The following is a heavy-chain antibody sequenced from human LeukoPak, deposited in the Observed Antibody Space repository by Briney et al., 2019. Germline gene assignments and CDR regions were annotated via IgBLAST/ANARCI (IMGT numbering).Heavy chain of an antibody. CDR3: ARDRDWSCSGGSCYDAFDI. J-gene: IGHJ3*02. V-gene: IGHV1-69*01. D-gene: IGHD2-15*01. CDR2: IIPIFGTA. Sequence: SVKVSCKASGGTFSSYAISWVRQAPGQGLEWMGGIIPIFGTANYAQKFQGRVTITADESTSTAYMELSSLRSEDTAVYYCARDRDWSCSGGSCYDAFDIWGQGTMVTVSS. CDR1: GGTFSSYA.